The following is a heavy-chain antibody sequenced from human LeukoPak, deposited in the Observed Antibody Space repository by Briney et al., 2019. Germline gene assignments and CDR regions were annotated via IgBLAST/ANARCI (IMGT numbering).Heavy chain of an antibody. Sequence: GASVKVSCTASGYTFTSYYMHWVRQAPGQGLEWMGIINPIAVSTSYAQKFQGRVTMTRDTSTSTVYIELSSLRSEETAVYYCARPLYGDYYHFDYWGQGTLVTVSS. V-gene: IGHV1-46*01. J-gene: IGHJ4*02. CDR1: GYTFTSYY. CDR2: INPIAVST. D-gene: IGHD4-17*01. CDR3: ARPLYGDYYHFDY.